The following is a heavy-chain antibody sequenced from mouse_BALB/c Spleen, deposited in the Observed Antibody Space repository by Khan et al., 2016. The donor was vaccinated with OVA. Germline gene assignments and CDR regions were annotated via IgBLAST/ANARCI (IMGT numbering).Heavy chain of an antibody. CDR3: ARRGLRWDFDY. CDR2: INPSTGYT. CDR1: GYTFINYW. J-gene: IGHJ2*01. D-gene: IGHD1-1*01. V-gene: IGHV1-7*01. Sequence: QVQLQQSGAELAKPGASVKMSCKASGYTFINYWILWVKQRPGQGLEWIGYINPSTGYTEYNQNFKDKATLTADKSSSTAYMQRSRLTSEDSAVYYCARRGLRWDFDYWGQGTTLTVSS.